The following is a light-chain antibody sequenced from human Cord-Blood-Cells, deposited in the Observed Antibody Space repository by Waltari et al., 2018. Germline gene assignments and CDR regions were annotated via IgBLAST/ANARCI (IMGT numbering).Light chain of an antibody. V-gene: IGLV2-23*01. CDR2: EGS. CDR1: SSDVGSYNL. Sequence: QSALTQPASVSGSPGQSITISCTGTSSDVGSYNLVSWYQQHPGKAPKLMIYEGSKRPSGVSNRFSGSKSCKTASLPISGLQAEDEADYYCCSYAGSSTVVFGGGTKLTVL. J-gene: IGLJ2*01. CDR3: CSYAGSSTVV.